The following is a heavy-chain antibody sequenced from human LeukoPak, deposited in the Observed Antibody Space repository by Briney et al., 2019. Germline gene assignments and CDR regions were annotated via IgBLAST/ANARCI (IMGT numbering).Heavy chain of an antibody. CDR1: GYTFTSYY. Sequence: ASVKVSCKASGYTFTSYYMDWVRQAPGQGLEWMGIINPNSGRTGYAQKFQGRVTMTRDMSTSTVYMELSSLRSEDTAVYYCARGGYYYDSSGYWKGSSFDYWGQGTLVTVSS. D-gene: IGHD3-22*01. V-gene: IGHV1-46*01. CDR3: ARGGYYYDSSGYWKGSSFDY. CDR2: INPNSGRT. J-gene: IGHJ4*02.